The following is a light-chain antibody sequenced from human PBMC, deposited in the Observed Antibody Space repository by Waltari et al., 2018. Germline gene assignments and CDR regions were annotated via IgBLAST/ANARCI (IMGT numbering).Light chain of an antibody. V-gene: IGLV2-11*01. Sequence: QSALTQPRAVSGSPGQSATIPSSGTSLDLGGYNYVSWYQQYPGKAPNLIIYDVTNRPSGVPDRFSGSKSANTASLTISGLQAEDEADYYCCSYACSISPRYVFGTGTRVTVL. J-gene: IGLJ1*01. CDR3: CSYACSISPRYV. CDR2: DVT. CDR1: SLDLGGYNY.